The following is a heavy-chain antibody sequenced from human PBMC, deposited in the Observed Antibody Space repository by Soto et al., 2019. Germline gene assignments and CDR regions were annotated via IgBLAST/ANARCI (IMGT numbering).Heavy chain of an antibody. CDR2: MSHSGGT. CDR3: ARVERGTATTVVDAFDI. CDR1: GGSVNSGNYY. V-gene: IGHV4-34*01. Sequence: QVQLQQWGAGLLKPSETLSLTCAVFGGSVNSGNYYWSWIRQPPGKGLEWIGEMSHSGGTHVNPSLKRRVTISVDTSQNQFSLKMSSVTAADTALYYCARVERGTATTVVDAFDIWGPGTMVTVSS. D-gene: IGHD1-1*01. J-gene: IGHJ3*02.